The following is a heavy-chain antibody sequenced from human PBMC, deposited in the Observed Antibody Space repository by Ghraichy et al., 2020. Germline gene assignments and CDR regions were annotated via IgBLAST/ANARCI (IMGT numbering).Heavy chain of an antibody. Sequence: GGSLRLSCAASGFTFDNYNMHWVRQAPGKGLEWVSGIDWNGGTTTYADSVRGRFNISRDNAKNSVSLHMNSMRAEDTALYYCTRDGPYYYFGMDVWGQGTTVTVFS. CDR3: TRDGPYYYFGMDV. CDR2: IDWNGGTT. V-gene: IGHV3-20*04. J-gene: IGHJ6*02. CDR1: GFTFDNYN.